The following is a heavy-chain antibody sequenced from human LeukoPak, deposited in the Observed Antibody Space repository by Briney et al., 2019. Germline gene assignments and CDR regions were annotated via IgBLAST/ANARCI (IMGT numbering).Heavy chain of an antibody. V-gene: IGHV3-21*01. D-gene: IGHD4/OR15-4a*01. CDR1: GFTFSSYS. CDR3: ASPWAPNGFDY. J-gene: IGHJ4*02. Sequence: GGSLRLSCAASGFTFSSYSMNWVRQAPWKGLEWVSSISSSSSYIYYADSVKGRFTISRDNAKNSLYLQMNSLRAEDTAVYYCASPWAPNGFDYWGQGTLVTVSS. CDR2: ISSSSSYI.